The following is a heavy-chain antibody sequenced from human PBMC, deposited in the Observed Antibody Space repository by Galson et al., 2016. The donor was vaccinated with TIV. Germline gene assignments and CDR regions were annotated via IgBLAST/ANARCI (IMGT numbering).Heavy chain of an antibody. CDR2: ISFTGGST. J-gene: IGHJ4*02. CDR3: AKDRVKTVSGAGSFDF. V-gene: IGHV3-23*01. CDR1: GFTFTTYA. D-gene: IGHD3-3*01. Sequence: SLRLSCAASGFTFTTYAMNWVRQAPGKGLEWVSSISFTGGSTYYADSVKGRFTVSRDNSKNTVYLQMNRLRTDDTATYFCAKDRVKTVSGAGSFDFWGQGTRLTVSS.